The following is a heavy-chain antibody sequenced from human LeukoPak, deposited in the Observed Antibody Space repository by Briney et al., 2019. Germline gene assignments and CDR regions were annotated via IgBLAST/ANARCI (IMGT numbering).Heavy chain of an antibody. J-gene: IGHJ4*02. D-gene: IGHD3-22*01. CDR3: ATTYYYDSSGYYYDNDY. CDR2: IYTSGST. V-gene: IGHV4-61*02. Sequence: SQTLYLTCTVSGGSISSGSYYWSWIRQPAGKGLEWIGRIYTSGSTNYNPSLKSRVTISVDTSKNQFSLKLSSVTAADTAVYYCATTYYYDSSGYYYDNDYWGQGTLVTVSS. CDR1: GGSISSGSYY.